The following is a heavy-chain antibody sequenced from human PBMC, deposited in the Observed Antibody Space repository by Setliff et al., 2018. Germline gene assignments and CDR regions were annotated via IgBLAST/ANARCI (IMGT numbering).Heavy chain of an antibody. Sequence: SVKVSCKASGDPFNAYGVSWVRQAPGQGLEWMGAIIPVLGMTDYAQKFQGRLTITADQSTTTVYMELSSLRFDDAALYYCARGPSPTVTPSRLIYFYHMDVWGTGTTVTVSS. D-gene: IGHD4-17*01. CDR1: GDPFNAYG. V-gene: IGHV1-69*10. J-gene: IGHJ6*03. CDR3: ARGPSPTVTPSRLIYFYHMDV. CDR2: IIPVLGMT.